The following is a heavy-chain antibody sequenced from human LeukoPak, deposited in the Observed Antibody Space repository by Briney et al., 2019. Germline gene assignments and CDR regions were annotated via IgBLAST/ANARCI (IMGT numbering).Heavy chain of an antibody. CDR1: GGSISSTNR. D-gene: IGHD3-22*01. V-gene: IGHV4-4*02. J-gene: IGHJ4*02. CDR2: IYHSGST. CDR3: ARKKYDVDSSFDY. Sequence: SGTLSLTCTVSGGSISSTNRWSWVRQPPGKGLEWIGEIYHSGSTNYSPSLKSRGTISVDKSKNQFSLKLSSVTAADTAVYYCARKKYDVDSSFDYWGQGTLVTVSS.